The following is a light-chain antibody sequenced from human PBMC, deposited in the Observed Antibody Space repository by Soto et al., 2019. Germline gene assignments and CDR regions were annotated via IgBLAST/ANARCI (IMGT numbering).Light chain of an antibody. Sequence: QSVLTQPPSVSGAPGQRVTISCTGSSSNIGAGYDVHWYQQIPGTAPKLLIYGNSNRPSGVPDRFSGSKSGTSASLAITGLQADDEADYYCQSYDSSLRGSVVFGGGTKLTVL. J-gene: IGLJ2*01. V-gene: IGLV1-40*01. CDR2: GNS. CDR1: SSNIGAGYD. CDR3: QSYDSSLRGSVV.